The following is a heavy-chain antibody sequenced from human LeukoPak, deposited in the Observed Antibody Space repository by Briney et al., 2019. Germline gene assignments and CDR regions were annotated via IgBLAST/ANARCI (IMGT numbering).Heavy chain of an antibody. CDR1: GFTFDDYG. J-gene: IGHJ4*02. D-gene: IGHD6-13*01. Sequence: GGSLRLSCAASGFTFDDYGMSWVRQAPGKGLEWVSGINWNGGSTGYADSVKGRFTISRDNAKNSLYLQMNSLRAEDTALYYCARMHQAAAGYDFDYLGQGTLVTVSS. CDR3: ARMHQAAAGYDFDY. V-gene: IGHV3-20*04. CDR2: INWNGGST.